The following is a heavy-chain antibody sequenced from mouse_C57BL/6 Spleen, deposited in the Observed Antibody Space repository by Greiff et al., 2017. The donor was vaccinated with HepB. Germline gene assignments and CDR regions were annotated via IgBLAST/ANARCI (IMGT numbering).Heavy chain of an antibody. CDR3: ARRDYDWFAY. V-gene: IGHV5-16*01. J-gene: IGHJ3*01. Sequence: EVKLVESEGGLVQPGRSMKLSCTASGFTFSDYYMAWVRQVPEKGLEWVANINYDGSSTYYLDSLKSRFIISRDNAKNILYLQMSSLKSEDTATYYCARRDYDWFAYWGQGTLVTVSA. CDR1: GFTFSDYY. CDR2: INYDGSST. D-gene: IGHD2-4*01.